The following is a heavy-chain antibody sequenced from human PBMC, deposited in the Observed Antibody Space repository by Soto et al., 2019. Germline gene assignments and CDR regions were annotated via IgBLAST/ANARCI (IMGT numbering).Heavy chain of an antibody. CDR2: ISGSGGST. CDR1: GFTFSSYA. CDR3: AIFGVSYDAFDI. V-gene: IGHV3-23*01. J-gene: IGHJ3*02. D-gene: IGHD3-3*01. Sequence: GGSLRLSCAASGFTFSSYAMSWVRQAPGKGLEWVSAISGSGGSTYYADSVKGRFTISRDNSKNTLYLQMNSLRAEDTAVYYCAIFGVSYDAFDIWGQGTMVTVSS.